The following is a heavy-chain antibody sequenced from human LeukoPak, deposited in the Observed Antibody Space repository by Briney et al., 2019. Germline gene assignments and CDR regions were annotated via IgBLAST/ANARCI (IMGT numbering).Heavy chain of an antibody. CDR3: ARDSHYYDSSGNYKGNDY. CDR1: GFTFSDYW. V-gene: IGHV3-7*01. Sequence: PGGSLRLSCATSGFTFSDYWMTWVRQAPGKGLEWVADMRQDGSEKFYVDSVRGRFTISRDNAKNSLYLQMNSLSAEDTAVYYCARDSHYYDSSGNYKGNDYWGQGALVTVSS. D-gene: IGHD3-22*01. J-gene: IGHJ4*02. CDR2: MRQDGSEK.